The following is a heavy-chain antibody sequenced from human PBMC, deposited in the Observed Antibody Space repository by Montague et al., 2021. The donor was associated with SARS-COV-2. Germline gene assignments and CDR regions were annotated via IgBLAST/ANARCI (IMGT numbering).Heavy chain of an antibody. J-gene: IGHJ4*02. CDR1: GGSFSGYY. CDR2: INHSGST. Sequence: SETLSLTCAVYGGSFSGYYWSWIRQPPGKGLEWIGEINHSGSTNYNSSLKSRVTISVDTSKNQFSLKLTSVTAADTAVYYCARRVVVRGVIRPPHYYFDYWGQGTLVTVSS. CDR3: ARRVVVRGVIRPPHYYFDY. V-gene: IGHV4-34*01. D-gene: IGHD3-10*01.